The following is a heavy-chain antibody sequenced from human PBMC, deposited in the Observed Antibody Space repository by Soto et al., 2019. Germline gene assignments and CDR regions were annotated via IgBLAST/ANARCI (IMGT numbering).Heavy chain of an antibody. Sequence: QLQLQESGPGLVKPSETLSLTCTVSGGSISSSSYCWGWIRQPPGKGLEWIGSIYYSGSTYYNPSLKSRVTISVDTSKNQFSLKLSSVTAADTAVYYCARHPKRGYSGYDLFDYWGQGTLVTVSS. CDR2: IYYSGST. D-gene: IGHD5-12*01. CDR3: ARHPKRGYSGYDLFDY. CDR1: GGSISSSSYC. V-gene: IGHV4-39*01. J-gene: IGHJ4*02.